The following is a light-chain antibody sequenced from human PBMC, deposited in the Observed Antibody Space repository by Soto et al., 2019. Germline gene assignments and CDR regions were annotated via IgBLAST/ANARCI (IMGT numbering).Light chain of an antibody. CDR1: QSISSW. V-gene: IGKV1-5*01. J-gene: IGKJ4*01. CDR2: DAS. Sequence: DIEMTQTASTLAASGGGRVTVTCRASQSISSWLAWYQQKPGKAPKLLIFDASSLESGTPSRFSGRRSGTQFTLTIHGLQPDDFATYYCQQYDSYKPLTFGGGTKVDIK. CDR3: QQYDSYKPLT.